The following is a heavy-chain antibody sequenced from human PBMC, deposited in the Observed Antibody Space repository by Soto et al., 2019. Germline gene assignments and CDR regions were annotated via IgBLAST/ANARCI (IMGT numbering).Heavy chain of an antibody. Sequence: LRLSCAASGFTFSSYWMHWVRQAPGKGLVWVSRINSDGSSTSYADSVKGRFTISRDNAKNTLYLQMNSLRAEDTAVYYCARPPDDGDYIDYWGQGTLVTVSS. CDR2: INSDGSST. J-gene: IGHJ4*02. CDR3: ARPPDDGDYIDY. V-gene: IGHV3-74*01. CDR1: GFTFSSYW. D-gene: IGHD4-17*01.